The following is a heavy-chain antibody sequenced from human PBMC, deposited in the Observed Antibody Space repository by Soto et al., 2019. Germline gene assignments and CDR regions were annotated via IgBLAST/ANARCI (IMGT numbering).Heavy chain of an antibody. D-gene: IGHD6-13*01. V-gene: IGHV3-33*01. CDR3: VLAAAGTFAEYFQH. CDR1: GFTFSSYG. J-gene: IGHJ1*01. CDR2: IWYDGSNK. Sequence: GGSLRFSCAASGFTFSSYGTHWVRQAPGKGLEWVAVIWYDGSNKYYADSVKGRFTISRDNSKNTLYLQMNSLRAEDTAVYYCVLAAAGTFAEYFQHWGQGTLVTVS.